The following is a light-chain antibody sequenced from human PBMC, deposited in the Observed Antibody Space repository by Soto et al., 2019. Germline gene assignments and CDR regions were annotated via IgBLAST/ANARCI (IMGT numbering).Light chain of an antibody. J-gene: IGKJ1*01. CDR2: GAS. CDR3: QQYGSPGT. CDR1: QSVSNNY. V-gene: IGKV3-20*01. Sequence: EIVLTQSPGTLSLSPGERATLSCRASQSVSNNYLAWYNQKPGQAPMLLIYGASNRATGIPDRFSGSGSGTDSTLTIRRLEPEDFAVYYCQQYGSPGTFGQGTKVDIK.